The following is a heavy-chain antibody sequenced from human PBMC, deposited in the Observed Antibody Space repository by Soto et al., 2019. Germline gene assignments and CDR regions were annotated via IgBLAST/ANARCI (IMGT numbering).Heavy chain of an antibody. D-gene: IGHD3-22*01. Sequence: QVQLQESGPGLVKPSETLSLTCTVSGGSISSYYWSWIRQPPGKGLEWIGYIYYSGSTNYNPSLKSRVTISVDTSKNQFSLKLSSVTAADTPVYYCARGDYYDSSGYYPYATYFDYWGQGTLVTVSS. V-gene: IGHV4-59*12. J-gene: IGHJ4*02. CDR1: GGSISSYY. CDR3: ARGDYYDSSGYYPYATYFDY. CDR2: IYYSGST.